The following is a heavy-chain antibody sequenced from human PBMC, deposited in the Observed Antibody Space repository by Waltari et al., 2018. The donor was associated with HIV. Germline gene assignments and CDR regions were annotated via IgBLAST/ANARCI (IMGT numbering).Heavy chain of an antibody. CDR3: ATTTTTTYFS. V-gene: IGHV3-74*03. Sequence: EVQLVESGGGLVQPGESLRLSCGASGFPFRSTWMPWVRQAPGGGLVGVSRVNPDGSGTSYADSVKGRFTISRDNAKNTVYLQMNSLRAEDTAVYYCATTTTTTYFSWGQGTLVTVSS. CDR2: VNPDGSGT. D-gene: IGHD1-1*01. CDR1: GFPFRSTW. J-gene: IGHJ5*02.